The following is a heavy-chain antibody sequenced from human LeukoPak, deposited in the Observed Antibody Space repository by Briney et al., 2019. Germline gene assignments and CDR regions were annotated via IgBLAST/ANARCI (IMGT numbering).Heavy chain of an antibody. Sequence: GGSLRLSCAASGFTFSSYSMNWVRQAPGKGLEWVSSITSSSNYIYYADSVKGRFTISRDNAKNSLYLQMNSLRAEDTAVYYCARDVEAMAAAGGGVDYWRQGTLVTVSS. CDR2: ITSSSNYI. V-gene: IGHV3-21*01. J-gene: IGHJ4*02. D-gene: IGHD6-13*01. CDR3: ARDVEAMAAAGGGVDY. CDR1: GFTFSSYS.